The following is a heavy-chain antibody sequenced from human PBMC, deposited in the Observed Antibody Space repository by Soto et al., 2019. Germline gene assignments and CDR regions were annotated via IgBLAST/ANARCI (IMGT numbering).Heavy chain of an antibody. V-gene: IGHV1-69*12. CDR2: IIPIFGTA. Sequence: QVQLVQSGAEVKKPGSSVKVSCKASGGTFSSHGISWVRQAPGQGLEWMGGIIPIFGTANYAQKFQGRVTIIADESTSTADMELSSLRSEDTAVYYCARPGGCWDYYNGMDVWGQGTTVTVSS. CDR3: ARPGGCWDYYNGMDV. CDR1: GGTFSSHG. D-gene: IGHD3-10*01. J-gene: IGHJ6*02.